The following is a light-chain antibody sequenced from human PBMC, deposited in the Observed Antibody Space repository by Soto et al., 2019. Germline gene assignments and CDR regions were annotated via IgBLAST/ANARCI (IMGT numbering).Light chain of an antibody. J-gene: IGKJ1*01. V-gene: IGKV3-20*01. CDR2: DAS. CDR3: QLYGSSHPVT. Sequence: ESVWKQCTAPLSLSPGERPTLSSRDGQNIGTSLVWSQQTPGQSPRLFXYDASLRANGVPGRFSVSGSGTDYTLTVRRLAPEDFAFYGCQLYGSSHPVTFGQGTKVDIK. CDR1: QNIGTS.